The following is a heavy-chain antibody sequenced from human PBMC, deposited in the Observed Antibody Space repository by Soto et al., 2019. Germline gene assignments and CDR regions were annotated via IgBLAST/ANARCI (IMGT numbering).Heavy chain of an antibody. CDR3: ARDGGDHAVFDI. Sequence: ASVKVSCKASGYTFTGYYMHWVRQAPGQGLEWMGWINPNSGGTNYAQKFQGRVTMTMDTSTSTVYMELGRLRTEDKAGYSCARDGGDHAVFDIGAKGKRVPVS. D-gene: IGHD3-16*01. V-gene: IGHV1-2*02. CDR2: INPNSGGT. CDR1: GYTFTGYY. J-gene: IGHJ3*02.